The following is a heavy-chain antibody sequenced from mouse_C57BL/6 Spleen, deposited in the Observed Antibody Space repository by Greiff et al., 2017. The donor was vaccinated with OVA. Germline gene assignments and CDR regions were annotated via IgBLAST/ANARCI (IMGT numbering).Heavy chain of an antibody. CDR1: GYTFTDYN. J-gene: IGHJ1*03. Sequence: EVKLQESGPELVKPGASVKIPCKASGYTFTDYNMDWVKQSHGKSLEWIGDINPNNGGTIYNQKFKGKATLTVDKSSSTAYMELRSLTSEDTAVYYCARSPTATRYFDVWGTGTTVTVSS. CDR3: ARSPTATRYFDV. V-gene: IGHV1-18*01. D-gene: IGHD4-1*02. CDR2: INPNNGGT.